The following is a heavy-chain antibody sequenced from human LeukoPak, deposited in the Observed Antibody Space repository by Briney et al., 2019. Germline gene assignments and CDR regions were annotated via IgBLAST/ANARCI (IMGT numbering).Heavy chain of an antibody. CDR3: ARDMTDWWFDP. CDR2: INHSGGT. Sequence: SETLSLTCAVYDGPFSGFYWSWIRQPPGKGLEWIGEINHSGGTNQNPSLKSRVTISVDTSKNQFSLKLSSVTAADTAVYYCARDMTDWWFDPWGQGTLVPVSS. CDR1: DGPFSGFY. J-gene: IGHJ5*02. V-gene: IGHV4-34*01. D-gene: IGHD3-9*01.